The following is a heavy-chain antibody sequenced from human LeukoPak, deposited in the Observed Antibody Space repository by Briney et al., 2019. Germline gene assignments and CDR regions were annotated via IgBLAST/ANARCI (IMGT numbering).Heavy chain of an antibody. Sequence: ASVKVSCKASGYTFTGYYIHWVRQAPGQGLECVGWINPNSGGTNYAQKFQGRVTMTRDTSISTAYMELSRLRSDDTAVYYCARGGSRSYFSWLDPWGQGTLVTVSS. J-gene: IGHJ5*02. CDR3: ARGGSRSYFSWLDP. D-gene: IGHD3-10*01. CDR1: GYTFTGYY. CDR2: INPNSGGT. V-gene: IGHV1-2*02.